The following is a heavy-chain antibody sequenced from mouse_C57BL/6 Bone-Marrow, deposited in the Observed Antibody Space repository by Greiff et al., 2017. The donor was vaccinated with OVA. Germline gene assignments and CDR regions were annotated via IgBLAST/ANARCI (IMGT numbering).Heavy chain of an antibody. Sequence: EVKLVESGGGLVKPGGSLKLSCAASGFTFSDYGMHWVRQAPEKGLEWVAYISSGSSTIYYADTVKGRFTSSRDNAKNTLFLQMTSLRSEDTAMYYCARTGGYDGGAWFAYWGQGTLVTVSA. D-gene: IGHD2-2*01. V-gene: IGHV5-17*01. CDR3: ARTGGYDGGAWFAY. J-gene: IGHJ3*01. CDR2: ISSGSSTI. CDR1: GFTFSDYG.